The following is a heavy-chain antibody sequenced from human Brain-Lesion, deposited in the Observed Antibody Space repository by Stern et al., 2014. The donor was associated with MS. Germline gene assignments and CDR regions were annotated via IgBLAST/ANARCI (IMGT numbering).Heavy chain of an antibody. CDR1: GGSVSSGGYF. V-gene: IGHV4-31*03. Sequence: QVQLVQSGPGLVKPLQTLSLTCTVSGGSVSSGGYFWNLIRQHPGKCLEWIGHVYYSGSIAYNPSLKSRVTISVDTSKNQFSLRLRSVTAADTAVYYCARNPVLWYFDLWGRGTLAAVSS. CDR3: ARNPVLWYFDL. J-gene: IGHJ2*01. D-gene: IGHD2-15*01. CDR2: VYYSGSI.